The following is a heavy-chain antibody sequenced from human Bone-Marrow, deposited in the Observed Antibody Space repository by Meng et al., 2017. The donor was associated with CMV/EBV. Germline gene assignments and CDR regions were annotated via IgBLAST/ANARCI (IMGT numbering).Heavy chain of an antibody. CDR2: IIPIFGTA. D-gene: IGHD3-22*01. V-gene: IGHV1-69*12. CDR3: ARAPTTYYYDSSGYNNWFDP. Sequence: QVQVGQSGVEVKKPGSSVKVSCKASGGTFSSYAISGVRQAPGQGLEWMGGIIPIFGTANYAQKFQGRVTITADESTSTAYMELSSLRSEDTAVYYCARAPTTYYYDSSGYNNWFDPWGQGTLVTVSS. J-gene: IGHJ5*02. CDR1: GGTFSSYA.